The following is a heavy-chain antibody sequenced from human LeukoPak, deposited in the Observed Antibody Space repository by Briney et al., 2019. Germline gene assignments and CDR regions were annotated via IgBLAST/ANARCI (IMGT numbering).Heavy chain of an antibody. Sequence: SETLSLTCTVSGGSISSYYWSWIRQPPGKGLEWIGYIYYSGSTNYNPSLKSRVTISVDTSKNQFSLKLSSVTAADTAVYYCARQAKRIWSPYYFDYWGQGTLVTVSS. D-gene: IGHD3-3*01. J-gene: IGHJ4*02. CDR3: ARQAKRIWSPYYFDY. V-gene: IGHV4-59*12. CDR1: GGSISSYY. CDR2: IYYSGST.